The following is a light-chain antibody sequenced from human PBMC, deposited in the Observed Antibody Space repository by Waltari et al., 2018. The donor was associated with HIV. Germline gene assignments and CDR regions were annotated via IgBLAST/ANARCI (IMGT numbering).Light chain of an antibody. J-gene: IGLJ2*01. CDR2: ANT. CDR1: SSNIGAGND. V-gene: IGLV1-40*01. CDR3: QSYDSSLSGVV. Sequence: QSVLTQPPSVSGAPGQRVTISCPGSSSNIGAGNDFTWYQQLPGTAPKLLIYANTNRPSGVPDRFSGSKSGTSASLAITGLQAEDEADYYCQSYDSSLSGVVFGGGTKLTVL.